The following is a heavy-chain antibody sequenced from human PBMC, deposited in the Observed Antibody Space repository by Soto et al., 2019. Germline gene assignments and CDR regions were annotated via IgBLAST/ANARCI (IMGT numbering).Heavy chain of an antibody. CDR3: AKDPRIAVADPDY. J-gene: IGHJ4*02. V-gene: IGHV3-23*01. CDR1: GFTFNNYA. Sequence: GGSLRLSCAASGFTFNNYAMSWVRQAPGKGLEWVSSISGSGSSTYYADSVKGRFTISRDNSKNTLYLQLNTLRAEDTAVYYCAKDPRIAVADPDYWGQGTLVTVSS. CDR2: ISGSGSST. D-gene: IGHD6-19*01.